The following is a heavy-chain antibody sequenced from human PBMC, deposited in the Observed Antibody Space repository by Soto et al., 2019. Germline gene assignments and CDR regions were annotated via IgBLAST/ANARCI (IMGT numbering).Heavy chain of an antibody. D-gene: IGHD6-19*01. CDR3: ARDPGISSGWYYFDY. CDR2: VKQDGSEI. V-gene: IGHV3-7*05. Sequence: GGPLRLSCAASGFTFSNHWMTWVRQAPGKGLEWVASVKQDGSEIYYGDSVKGRFTISRDNAKNSLFLQLNSLRAEDTAMYYCARDPGISSGWYYFDYWGQGTLVTVSS. CDR1: GFTFSNHW. J-gene: IGHJ4*02.